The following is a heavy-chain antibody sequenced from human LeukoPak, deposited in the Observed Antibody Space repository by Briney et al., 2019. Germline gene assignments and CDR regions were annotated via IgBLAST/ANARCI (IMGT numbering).Heavy chain of an antibody. J-gene: IGHJ4*02. V-gene: IGHV4-59*08. CDR3: VRHTWLPDY. CDR2: IYYSGST. D-gene: IGHD5-12*01. CDR1: GGTISSYC. Sequence: AETLTLSCTVSGGTISSYCRSWIRQPPGKGLEWIGYIYYSGSTNYNPSLESRVTISVDTSKNQFSLKLSSVTAADTAVYYCVRHTWLPDYWGQGTLVTVSS.